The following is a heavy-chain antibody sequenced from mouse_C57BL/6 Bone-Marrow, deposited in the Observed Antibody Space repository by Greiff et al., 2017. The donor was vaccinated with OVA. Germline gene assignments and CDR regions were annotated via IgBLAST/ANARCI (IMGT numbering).Heavy chain of an antibody. CDR2: ISDGGSYT. V-gene: IGHV5-4*01. Sequence: EVQLVESGGGLVKPGGSLKLSCAASGFTFSSYAMSWVRQTPEKRLEWVATISDGGSYTYYPDNVKGRFTISRDNAKNNLYLQMSHLKSEDTAMYYCARDSVYYYGSAWFAYRGQGTLVTVSA. CDR3: ARDSVYYYGSAWFAY. CDR1: GFTFSSYA. D-gene: IGHD1-1*01. J-gene: IGHJ3*01.